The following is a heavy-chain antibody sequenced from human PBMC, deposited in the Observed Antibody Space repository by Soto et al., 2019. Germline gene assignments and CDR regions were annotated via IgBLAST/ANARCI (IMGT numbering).Heavy chain of an antibody. V-gene: IGHV3-9*01. D-gene: IGHD6-13*01. CDR3: VKDESINWYGGHCRH. CDR2: INWNSGSI. Sequence: EVQLVESGGGLVQPGRSLRLSCAASGFTFDDYAMHWVRQVPGKGLEWVSGINWNSGSIGYGDSVKGRFAISRDNAKNALHLQMNSLSAEDTAFYYCVKDESINWYGGHCRHWGQGTRVTVSS. J-gene: IGHJ1*01. CDR1: GFTFDDYA.